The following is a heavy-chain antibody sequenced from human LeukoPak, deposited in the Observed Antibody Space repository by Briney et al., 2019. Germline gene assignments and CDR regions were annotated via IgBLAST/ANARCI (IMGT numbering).Heavy chain of an antibody. CDR2: ISSSSSTI. D-gene: IGHD3-3*01. V-gene: IGHV3-48*01. CDR1: GFTFSSYS. CDR3: ATTIFGVAIDNNWFDP. Sequence: GGSLRLSCAASGFTFSSYSMNWVRQAPGKGLEWVSYISSSSSTIYYADSVKGRFTISRDNAKNSLYLQMNSLRAEDTAVYYCATTIFGVAIDNNWFDPWGQGTLVTVSS. J-gene: IGHJ5*02.